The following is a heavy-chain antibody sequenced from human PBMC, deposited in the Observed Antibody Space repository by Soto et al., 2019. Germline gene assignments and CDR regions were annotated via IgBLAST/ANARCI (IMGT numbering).Heavy chain of an antibody. Sequence: PGGSLRLSCAASGFTFTSFTVSWVRQAPGKGLEWVSAISGSGGATYYADSVKGRFTISRDNAKNSVYLQMDSLRVEDTAVYYCAREGALKPFSSWGQGALVTVS. J-gene: IGHJ5*02. CDR3: AREGALKPFSS. CDR2: ISGSGGAT. CDR1: GFTFTSFT. V-gene: IGHV3-23*01.